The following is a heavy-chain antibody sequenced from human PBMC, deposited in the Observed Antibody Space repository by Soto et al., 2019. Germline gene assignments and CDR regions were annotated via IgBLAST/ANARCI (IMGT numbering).Heavy chain of an antibody. CDR2: ISAYNGNT. CDR1: GYTFTSYG. V-gene: IGHV1-18*01. CDR3: ARSIAAAVDFDY. D-gene: IGHD6-13*01. J-gene: IGHJ4*02. Sequence: ASMKVSCKASGYTFTSYGISWVRQAPGQGLEWMGWISAYNGNTNYAQKHQGRVTMTTDTSTSTAYMELRSLRSDDTAVYYCARSIAAAVDFDYWGQGTLVTSPQ.